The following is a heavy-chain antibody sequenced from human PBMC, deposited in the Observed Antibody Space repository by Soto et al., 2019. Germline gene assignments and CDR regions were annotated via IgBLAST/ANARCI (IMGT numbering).Heavy chain of an antibody. CDR2: IIPILGET. Sequence: QVQLVQSGAEVKKPGSSVRVSCKASGTIFSSYTISWVRQAPGQGLEWMGRIIPILGETNSAQKFQGRVTLTADKSTNTAYMELNSLRLEDTALYYGARGLGGRMDDW. J-gene: IGHJ6*01. V-gene: IGHV1-69*08. D-gene: IGHD3-16*01. CDR1: GTIFSSYT. CDR3: ARGLGGRMDD.